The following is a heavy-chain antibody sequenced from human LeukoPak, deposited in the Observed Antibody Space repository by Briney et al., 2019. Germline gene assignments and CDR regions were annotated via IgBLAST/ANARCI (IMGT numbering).Heavy chain of an antibody. CDR2: IKQDGSEK. V-gene: IGHV3-7*01. D-gene: IGHD6-19*01. J-gene: IGHJ4*02. Sequence: GGSLRLPCAGSGFTFSRYAMSWVRQAPGKGLEWVANIKQDGSEKYYVDSVKGRFTISRDNAKNSLYLQMNSLRAEDTAVYYCARTVIAVASPLGYWGQGTLVTVSS. CDR3: ARTVIAVASPLGY. CDR1: GFTFSRYA.